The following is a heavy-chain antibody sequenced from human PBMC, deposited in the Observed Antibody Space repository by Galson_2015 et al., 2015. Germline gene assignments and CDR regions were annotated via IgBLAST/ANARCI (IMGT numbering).Heavy chain of an antibody. J-gene: IGHJ4*02. CDR1: GFSFRTYT. CDR3: AKDRVPDGVWDIDS. CDR2: IYGDGSAT. Sequence: SLRLSYAASGFSFRTYTMNWVRQAPGKGLQWVAGIYGDGSATFYTDSVKGRFTISRDNSKNTAYLQMNSLRVEDTAVYFCAKDRVPDGVWDIDSWGQGTLVTVAS. V-gene: IGHV3-23*03. D-gene: IGHD2-8*01.